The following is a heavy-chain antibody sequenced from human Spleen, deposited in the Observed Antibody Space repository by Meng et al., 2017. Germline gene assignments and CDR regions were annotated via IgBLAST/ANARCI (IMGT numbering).Heavy chain of an antibody. CDR2: IVVGSGNT. Sequence: SVKVSCKASGYTFTSYGISWVRQAPGQRLEWIGWIVVGSGNTNYALKFQERVTITRDMSTSTAYMELSSLRSEDTAVYYCAASIAEGAFDIWGQGTMVTVSS. J-gene: IGHJ3*02. CDR1: GYTFTSYG. CDR3: AASIAEGAFDI. D-gene: IGHD2-21*01. V-gene: IGHV1-58*02.